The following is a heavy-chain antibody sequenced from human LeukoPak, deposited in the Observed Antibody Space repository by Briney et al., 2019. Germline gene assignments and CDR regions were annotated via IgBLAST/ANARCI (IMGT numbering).Heavy chain of an antibody. CDR3: ARAIDYDFWSGFDY. Sequence: ASVKDSCKASGYTFTSYGISWVRQAPGQGLEWMGWISAYNGNANYAQKLQGRVTMTTDTSTSTAYMELRSLRSDDTAVYYCARAIDYDFWSGFDYWGQGTLVTVSS. V-gene: IGHV1-18*01. D-gene: IGHD3-3*01. CDR2: ISAYNGNA. J-gene: IGHJ4*02. CDR1: GYTFTSYG.